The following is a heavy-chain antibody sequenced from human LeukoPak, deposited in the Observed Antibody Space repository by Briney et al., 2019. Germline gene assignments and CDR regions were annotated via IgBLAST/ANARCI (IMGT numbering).Heavy chain of an antibody. D-gene: IGHD6-19*01. CDR2: IKNDGSET. Sequence: GGSLRLSCAVSGFNFRDHWMDWVRQAPGKGPEWVGHIKNDGSETYYLDSLKGRFSISRDNTNNALYLQMNSLRVEDTAVYYCVKNDGWFHLAQWGQGTLVTVSS. CDR1: GFNFRDHW. V-gene: IGHV3-7*03. J-gene: IGHJ4*02. CDR3: VKNDGWFHLAQ.